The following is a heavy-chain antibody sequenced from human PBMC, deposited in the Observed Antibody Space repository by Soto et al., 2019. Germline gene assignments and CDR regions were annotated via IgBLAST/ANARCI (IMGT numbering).Heavy chain of an antibody. J-gene: IGHJ4*02. V-gene: IGHV1-18*01. CDR3: ATRSPAFDY. CDR1: GYTFTSYG. Sequence: GPEVKKPGASVKVSCKTSGYTFTSYGISWVRQATGQGLEWMGWISTYKGNTNYAQKFQDRVTMTTDTSTSTAYMELRSLRSDDTAVYYCATRSPAFDYWGQGTLVTVSS. CDR2: ISTYKGNT.